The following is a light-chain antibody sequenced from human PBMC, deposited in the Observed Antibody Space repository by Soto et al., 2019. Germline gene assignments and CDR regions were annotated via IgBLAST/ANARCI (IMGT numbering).Light chain of an antibody. V-gene: IGLV1-40*01. CDR3: QSFDRGLRGYV. Sequence: QSVLTQPPSVSGAPGQRVSISCTGSASNIGAGYDVHWYQQLPGTAPKVFISGNTNRPSGVPDRFSGSKSGTSASLTITGLQAEDEADYYCQSFDRGLRGYVFGTGTKVTVL. J-gene: IGLJ1*01. CDR2: GNT. CDR1: ASNIGAGYD.